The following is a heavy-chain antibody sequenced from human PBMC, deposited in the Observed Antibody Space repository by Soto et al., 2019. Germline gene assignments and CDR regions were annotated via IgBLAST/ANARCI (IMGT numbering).Heavy chain of an antibody. CDR3: ARVIVPYIVVVPAAIGPNWFDP. CDR2: IYYSGST. V-gene: IGHV4-30-4*01. J-gene: IGHJ5*02. Sequence: SETLSLTCTVSGGSISSGDYYWSWIRQPPGKGLEWIGYIYYSGSTYYNPSLKSRVTISVDTSKNQFSLKLSSVTAADTAVYYCARVIVPYIVVVPAAIGPNWFDPWRQGTLVTVPS. CDR1: GGSISSGDYY. D-gene: IGHD2-2*01.